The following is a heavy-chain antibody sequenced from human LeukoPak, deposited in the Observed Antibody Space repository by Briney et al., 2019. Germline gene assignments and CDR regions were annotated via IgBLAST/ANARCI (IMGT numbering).Heavy chain of an antibody. J-gene: IGHJ4*02. CDR1: GFTFSSYW. CDR2: INSDGGST. V-gene: IGHV3-74*01. D-gene: IGHD3-10*01. CDR3: ARDQRGSVDY. Sequence: GGSLRLSCAASGFTFSSYWMHWVRQAPGKGLLWVSRINSDGGSTYYADSVKGRFTISRDNAKNTLYLQMNSLRVEDTAVYYCARDQRGSVDYWGQGTLVTVSS.